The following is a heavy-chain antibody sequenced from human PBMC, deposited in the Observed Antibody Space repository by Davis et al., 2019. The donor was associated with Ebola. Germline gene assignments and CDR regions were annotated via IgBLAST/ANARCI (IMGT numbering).Heavy chain of an antibody. V-gene: IGHV1-46*01. Sequence: ASVKVSCKASGYTFTTYYMHWVRQAPGQGLEWMGKINPSGGVTNYAQKFQGRVTMTRDTATGTVHMELSSLRSEDTAVYYCARGFYGSGTDYTSSYYFDNWGQGTLVTVSS. J-gene: IGHJ4*02. CDR3: ARGFYGSGTDYTSSYYFDN. CDR2: INPSGGVT. CDR1: GYTFTTYY. D-gene: IGHD3-10*01.